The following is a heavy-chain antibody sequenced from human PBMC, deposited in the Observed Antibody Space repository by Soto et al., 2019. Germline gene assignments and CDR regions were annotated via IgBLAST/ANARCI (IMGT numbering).Heavy chain of an antibody. CDR2: INPSGGNT. CDR1: GYTFTRYN. Sequence: ASVKVSCKASGYTFTRYNVHWVRQAPGQGLEWMAIINPSGGNTYYVQKFEGRVTLTTDTSTSTVYMELSSLRSDDTAVSYCARVRGGGSDYFFDYWGQGTLVTVSS. J-gene: IGHJ4*02. D-gene: IGHD2-15*01. V-gene: IGHV1-46*01. CDR3: ARVRGGGSDYFFDY.